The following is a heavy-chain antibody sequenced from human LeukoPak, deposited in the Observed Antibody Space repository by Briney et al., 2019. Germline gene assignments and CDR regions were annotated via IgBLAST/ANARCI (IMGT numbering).Heavy chain of an antibody. Sequence: PSETLSLTCTVSGGSISSYYWSWIRQPPGKGLEWIGYIYYSGSTKYNPSLKSRVTISVDTSKNQFSLKLSSVTAADTAVYYCARGSLDGYNEFDYWGQGTLVTVSS. V-gene: IGHV4-59*01. CDR2: IYYSGST. CDR1: GGSISSYY. CDR3: ARGSLDGYNEFDY. D-gene: IGHD5-24*01. J-gene: IGHJ4*02.